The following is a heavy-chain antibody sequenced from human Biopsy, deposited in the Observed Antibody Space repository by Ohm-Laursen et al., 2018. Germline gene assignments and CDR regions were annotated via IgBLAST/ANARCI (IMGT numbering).Heavy chain of an antibody. CDR1: GESMGTYY. Sequence: SETLSLTCTVSGESMGTYYWSWIRQPPGKVMEWIASIYYSGTTHKNPSLKSRVTISVDTSQGLLSLDLSSVTAADTGIYYCARDAALAVAPRADDGFDLWGQGTMVTVSS. D-gene: IGHD6-19*01. J-gene: IGHJ3*01. V-gene: IGHV4-59*01. CDR3: ARDAALAVAPRADDGFDL. CDR2: IYYSGTT.